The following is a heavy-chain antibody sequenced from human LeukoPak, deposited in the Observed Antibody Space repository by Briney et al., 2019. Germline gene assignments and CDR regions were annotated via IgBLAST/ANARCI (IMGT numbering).Heavy chain of an antibody. CDR2: IIPIFGTT. Sequence: SVKVSCKTSGGTFSSYTITWVRQAPGQGLEWMGGIIPIFGTTNYAQKFQGRVTITADESTSTAYMELSSLRSEDTAVYYWARGWQLGGDLGDAFDIWGQGTMVTVSS. D-gene: IGHD2-21*01. V-gene: IGHV1-69*01. J-gene: IGHJ3*02. CDR1: GGTFSSYT. CDR3: ARGWQLGGDLGDAFDI.